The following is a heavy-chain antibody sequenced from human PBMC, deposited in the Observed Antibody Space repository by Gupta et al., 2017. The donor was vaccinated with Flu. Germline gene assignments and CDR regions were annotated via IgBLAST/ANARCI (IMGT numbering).Heavy chain of an antibody. V-gene: IGHV3-30*18. CDR3: AKYWRGKHTNYGMDV. CDR2: ISNDGSIR. Sequence: QEQVVESGGDVVQPGRSLILSCAASGFSFSNYGIHWVRQAPGKGLEWVASISNDGSIRKYADAGQGRFTISRDKSERRLYLQMSRLRSEDKAVYYCAKYWRGKHTNYGMDVWGQGTTVTVSS. D-gene: IGHD1-1*01. J-gene: IGHJ6*02. CDR1: GFSFSNYG.